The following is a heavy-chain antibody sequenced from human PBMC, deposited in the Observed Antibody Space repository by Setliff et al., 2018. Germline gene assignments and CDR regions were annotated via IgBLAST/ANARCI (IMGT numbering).Heavy chain of an antibody. V-gene: IGHV1-18*01. CDR2: ISAYNGKT. Sequence: ASVKVSCKASGYTLSNSILSWVRQAPGQGLEWMGWISAYNGKTYFAQKFQGRITMTTDTSTGTAYLELRGLRSDDTAVYYCMRLVRFCSRTVCQRTSGDEAWGQGTLVTVSS. CDR3: MRLVRFCSRTVCQRTSGDEA. CDR1: GYTLSNSI. J-gene: IGHJ5*02. D-gene: IGHD3-3*01.